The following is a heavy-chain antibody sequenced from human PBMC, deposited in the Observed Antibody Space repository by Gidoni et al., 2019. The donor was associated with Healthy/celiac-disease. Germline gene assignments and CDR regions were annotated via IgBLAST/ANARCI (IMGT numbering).Heavy chain of an antibody. CDR2: ISSSSSYT. J-gene: IGHJ4*02. D-gene: IGHD2-2*01. CDR3: ARDRRGSPGDIVVVPAAPFDY. CDR1: GFPFSDYY. Sequence: QVQLVESGGGLVKPGGSLSLSCAASGFPFSDYYMSWSRQAPGKGLEWVSYISSSSSYTNYEDSVKGRFTIARDNAKNSLYLQMNSRRAEDTAVYYCARDRRGSPGDIVVVPAAPFDYWGQGTLVTVSS. V-gene: IGHV3-11*05.